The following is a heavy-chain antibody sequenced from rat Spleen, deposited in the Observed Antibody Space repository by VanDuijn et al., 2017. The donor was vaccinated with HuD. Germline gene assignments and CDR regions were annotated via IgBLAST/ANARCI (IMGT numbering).Heavy chain of an antibody. CDR2: ISYDGTST. D-gene: IGHD2-5*01. CDR3: VRQGYLRDWYFDF. V-gene: IGHV5-29*01. Sequence: EVQLVESGGGLVQPGRSLKLSCEASGFTFSSYGMAWVRQAPTKGLEWVATISYDGTSTYSRDSVKGRFTISRDNAKSTLFLQMDSLRSEDMATYYCVRQGYLRDWYFDFWGPGTMVTVSS. CDR1: GFTFSSYG. J-gene: IGHJ1*01.